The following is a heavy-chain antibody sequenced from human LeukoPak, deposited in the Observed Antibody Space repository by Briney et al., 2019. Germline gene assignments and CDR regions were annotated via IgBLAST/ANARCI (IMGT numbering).Heavy chain of an antibody. D-gene: IGHD1/OR15-1a*01. J-gene: IGHJ4*02. V-gene: IGHV3-9*01. CDR2: INCNDDST. CDR1: GFTFGDYA. Sequence: GGSLRLSCAASGFTFGDYAMHWVRQPPGKGLEWVSGINCNDDSTGYADSVKGRFTISRDNAKNSLYLQMNSLTAEDTALYHCAKDRGGEQKRRTLDYWGQGTLVTVSS. CDR3: AKDRGGEQKRRTLDY.